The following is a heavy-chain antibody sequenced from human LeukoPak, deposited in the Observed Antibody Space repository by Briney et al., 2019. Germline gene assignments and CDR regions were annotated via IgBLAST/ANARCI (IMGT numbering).Heavy chain of an antibody. CDR1: GFTFSSYG. V-gene: IGHV3-33*06. Sequence: PGRSLRLSCAASGFTFSSYGMHRVRQAPGKGLEWVAVIWYDGSNKYYADSVKGRFTISRDNSKNTLYLQMNSLRTEDTAVYYCGKRLWTSSTSCYNCWFDPWGQGTLVTVSS. D-gene: IGHD2-2*02. CDR2: IWYDGSNK. J-gene: IGHJ5*02. CDR3: GKRLWTSSTSCYNCWFDP.